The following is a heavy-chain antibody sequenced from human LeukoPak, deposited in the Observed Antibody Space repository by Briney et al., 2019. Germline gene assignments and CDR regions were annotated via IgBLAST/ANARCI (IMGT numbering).Heavy chain of an antibody. CDR3: ARDSGWLRYHD. Sequence: HPGGSLRLSCAASGFTFSSYGMSWVRQAPGKGLEWVSAISGSGGSTYYADSVKGRFTISRDNSKNMVYLQMDSLRAEDTALYYCARDSGWLRYHDWGQGALVTVSS. J-gene: IGHJ4*02. V-gene: IGHV3-23*01. CDR2: ISGSGGST. CDR1: GFTFSSYG. D-gene: IGHD5-12*01.